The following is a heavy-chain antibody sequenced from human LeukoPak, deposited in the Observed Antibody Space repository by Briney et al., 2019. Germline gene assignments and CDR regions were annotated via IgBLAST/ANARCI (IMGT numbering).Heavy chain of an antibody. V-gene: IGHV1-18*01. Sequence: ASVKVSCKASGYTFTSYGISWVRQAPGQGLEWMGWISAYNGNTNYAQKLQGRVTMTTDTSTSTAYMELRSLRSDDTAVYYCARVPMIGRKKMAYYFDCWGQGTLVTVSS. CDR1: GYTFTSYG. CDR3: ARVPMIGRKKMAYYFDC. J-gene: IGHJ4*02. CDR2: ISAYNGNT. D-gene: IGHD3-22*01.